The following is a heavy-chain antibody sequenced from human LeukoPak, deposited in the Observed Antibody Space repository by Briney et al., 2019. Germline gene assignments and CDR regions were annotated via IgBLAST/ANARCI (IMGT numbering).Heavy chain of an antibody. Sequence: SETLSLTCTVSGYSISSGYYWGWIRQPPGKGLEWIGSIYHSGSTYYNPSLKSRVTISVDTSKNQFSLKLSSVTAADTAVYYCAREVYYDSSGSLNWFDPWGQGTLVTVSS. D-gene: IGHD3-22*01. V-gene: IGHV4-38-2*02. CDR3: AREVYYDSSGSLNWFDP. CDR2: IYHSGST. CDR1: GYSISSGYY. J-gene: IGHJ5*02.